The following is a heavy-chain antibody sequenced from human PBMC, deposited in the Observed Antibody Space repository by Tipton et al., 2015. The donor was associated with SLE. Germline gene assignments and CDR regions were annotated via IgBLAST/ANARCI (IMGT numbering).Heavy chain of an antibody. V-gene: IGHV4-61*09. CDR2: IYTSGNT. Sequence: TLSLTCAVSGDSMTDDPYYYNWIRQPAGKGLEWIGQIYTSGNTIYHPSLKSRVTISLDTSKNQFSLRLSSVTAADTAVYYCARSYDYLSGRGAFHIWGQGTMVTVSS. CDR3: ARSYDYLSGRGAFHI. D-gene: IGHD3-16*01. CDR1: GDSMTDDPYY. J-gene: IGHJ3*02.